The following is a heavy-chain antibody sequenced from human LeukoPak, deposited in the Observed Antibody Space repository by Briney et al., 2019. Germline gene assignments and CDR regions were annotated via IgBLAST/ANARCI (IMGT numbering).Heavy chain of an antibody. V-gene: IGHV3-23*01. CDR2: ISGSGGST. D-gene: IGHD2-2*03. Sequence: GGSLRLSCAASGFTFSSYAMGWVRQAPGKGLEWVSAISGSGGSTYYADSVKGRFTISRDNSKNTLYLQMNSLRAEDTAVYYCAKAPDGYCSSTSCPEPYYFDYWGQGTLVTVSS. J-gene: IGHJ4*02. CDR3: AKAPDGYCSSTSCPEPYYFDY. CDR1: GFTFSSYA.